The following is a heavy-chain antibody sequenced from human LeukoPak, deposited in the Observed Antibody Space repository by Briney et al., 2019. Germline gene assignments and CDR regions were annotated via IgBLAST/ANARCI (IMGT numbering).Heavy chain of an antibody. Sequence: GESLKISCKGSGYSFTSYWIGWVRQMPGKGLEWMGIIYPGESDTRYSPSFQGQVTISADKSISTAYLQWSSLKASDTAMYYCARQGSGADYYYYYMDVWGKGTTVAVSS. CDR1: GYSFTSYW. CDR2: IYPGESDT. J-gene: IGHJ6*03. V-gene: IGHV5-51*01. CDR3: ARQGSGADYYYYYMDV. D-gene: IGHD2-15*01.